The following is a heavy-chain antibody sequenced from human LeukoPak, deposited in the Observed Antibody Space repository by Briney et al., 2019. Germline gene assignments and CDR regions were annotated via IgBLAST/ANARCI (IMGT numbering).Heavy chain of an antibody. CDR2: FDPEDGET. D-gene: IGHD6-13*01. CDR3: ATTEYSSSWSLYYFDY. V-gene: IGHV1-24*01. Sequence: ASVKVSCKVSGCTLTELSMHWVRQAPGKGLEWMGGFDPEDGETIYAQKFQGRVTMTEDTSTDTAYMELSSLRSEDTAVYYCATTEYSSSWSLYYFDYWGQGTLVTVSS. J-gene: IGHJ4*02. CDR1: GCTLTELS.